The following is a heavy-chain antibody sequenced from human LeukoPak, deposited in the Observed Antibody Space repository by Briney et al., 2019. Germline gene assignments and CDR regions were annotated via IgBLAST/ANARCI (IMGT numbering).Heavy chain of an antibody. CDR3: ARGWGQYEYGEENP. V-gene: IGHV1-2*04. CDR1: GYTFTGYY. Sequence: GASVKVSCKASGYTFTGYYMHWVRQAPGQGLEWMGWINPNSGGTNYAQKFQGWVTMTRDTSISTAYMELSSLRSEDTAVYYCARGWGQYEYGEENPWGQGTLVTVSS. D-gene: IGHD4-17*01. CDR2: INPNSGGT. J-gene: IGHJ5*02.